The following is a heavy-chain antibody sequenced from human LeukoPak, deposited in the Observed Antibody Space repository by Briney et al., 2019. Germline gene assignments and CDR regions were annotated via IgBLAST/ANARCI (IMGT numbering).Heavy chain of an antibody. CDR3: AKGGSAYETDY. V-gene: IGHV3-23*01. D-gene: IGHD5-12*01. Sequence: GGSLRLSCAASGFTFNSYAMRWVRQAPGKGREWVSTISGINKSTYYADSVKGRFTISRDNSKNTLHLQMDSLRAEDTAVYYCAKGGSAYETDYWGQGTLVTVSS. CDR2: ISGINKST. J-gene: IGHJ4*02. CDR1: GFTFNSYA.